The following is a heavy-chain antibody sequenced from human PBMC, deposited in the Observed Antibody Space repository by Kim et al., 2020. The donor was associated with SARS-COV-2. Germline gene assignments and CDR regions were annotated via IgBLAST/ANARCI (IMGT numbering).Heavy chain of an antibody. Sequence: GGSLRLSCAASGFTFSGSAMHWVRQASGKGLEWVGRIRSKANSYATAYAASVKGRFTISRDDSKNTAYLQMNSLKTEDTAVYYCTRRAMGATHPFPFQHWGQGTLVTVSS. CDR2: IRSKANSYAT. V-gene: IGHV3-73*01. CDR3: TRRAMGATHPFPFQH. CDR1: GFTFSGSA. J-gene: IGHJ1*01. D-gene: IGHD1-26*01.